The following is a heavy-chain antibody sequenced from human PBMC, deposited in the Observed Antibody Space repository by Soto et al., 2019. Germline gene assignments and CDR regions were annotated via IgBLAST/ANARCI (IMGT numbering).Heavy chain of an antibody. D-gene: IGHD6-19*01. V-gene: IGHV3-23*01. Sequence: EVQLLESGGGLVQPGGSLRLSCAASGFTFSSYAMSWVRQAPGKGLEWVSAISGSGGSTYYADSVKGLFTISRDNSKNTLYLQMNSLRAEDTAVYYCAKAGQWLVLALGYYYGMDVCGQGTTVTVSS. J-gene: IGHJ6*02. CDR1: GFTFSSYA. CDR3: AKAGQWLVLALGYYYGMDV. CDR2: ISGSGGST.